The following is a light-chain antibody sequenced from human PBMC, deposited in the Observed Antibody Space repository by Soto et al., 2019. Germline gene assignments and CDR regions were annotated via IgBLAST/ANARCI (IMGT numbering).Light chain of an antibody. CDR3: LQTYIAPWT. J-gene: IGKJ1*01. CDR2: AAS. CDR1: QNIDRY. V-gene: IGKV1-39*01. Sequence: DIQMTQSPSSLSAFAGDRLTITCRASQNIDRYVNWYQQRPGKAPKLLIYAASGLQSGVPSRFSGGGYGVYFRLTISNLHPEDYATYFCLQTYIAPWTFGQGTKLEL.